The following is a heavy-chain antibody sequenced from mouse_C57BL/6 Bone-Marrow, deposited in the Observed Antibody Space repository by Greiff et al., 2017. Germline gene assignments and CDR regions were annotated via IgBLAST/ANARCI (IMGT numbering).Heavy chain of an antibody. CDR2: ISSGSSTI. CDR3: ARRDYGPLYYAMDY. Sequence: EVQLVESGGGLVKPGGSLKLSCAASGFTFSDYGMHWVRQAPEKGLEWVAYISSGSSTIYYADTVKGRFTISRDNAKNTLFLQMTSLRSEDTAMEYGARRDYGPLYYAMDYWGQGTSVTVSS. CDR1: GFTFSDYG. D-gene: IGHD1-1*01. J-gene: IGHJ4*01. V-gene: IGHV5-17*01.